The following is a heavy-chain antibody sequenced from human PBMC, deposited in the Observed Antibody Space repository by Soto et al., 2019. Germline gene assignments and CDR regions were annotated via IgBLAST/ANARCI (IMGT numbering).Heavy chain of an antibody. Sequence: SVKGSCKASGGTFSSYAISWVRQAPGQGLEWMGGIIPIFGTANYAQKFQGRVTITADESTSTAYMELSSLKSEDTAVYYCAASILILRGPNWFHPPCPALLVTLYS. CDR3: AASILILRGPNWFHP. CDR1: GGTFSSYA. D-gene: IGHD2-21*01. CDR2: IIPIFGTA. V-gene: IGHV1-69*13. J-gene: IGHJ5*02.